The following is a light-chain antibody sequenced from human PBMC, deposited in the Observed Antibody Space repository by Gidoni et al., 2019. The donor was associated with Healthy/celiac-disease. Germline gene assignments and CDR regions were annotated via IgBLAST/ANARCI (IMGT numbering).Light chain of an antibody. CDR1: RSLLHTNGYNY. CDR2: LGS. J-gene: IGKJ4*01. CDR3: MQGLQTPNT. Sequence: DIVMTQSPLSLPVTPWESASISCGSSRSLLHTNGYNYLDWYVQKPGQSPQLLLYLGSNRASGVPDKFSGSGSGTNFTLKISRVRADDVGIYYCMQGLQTPNTFGGXTIVEI. V-gene: IGKV2-28*01.